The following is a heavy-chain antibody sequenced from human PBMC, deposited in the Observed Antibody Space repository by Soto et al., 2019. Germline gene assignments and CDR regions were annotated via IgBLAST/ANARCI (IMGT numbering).Heavy chain of an antibody. CDR1: GGSFSGYY. CDR2: INHSGST. Sequence: SETLSLTCAVYGGSFSGYYWSWIRQPPGEGLEWIGEINHSGSTNYNPSLKSRVAISVDTSKNQFSLKLSSVTAADTAVYYCARVRYNWKTITGYNWFDPWGQGTLVTVSS. CDR3: ARVRYNWKTITGYNWFDP. D-gene: IGHD1-20*01. V-gene: IGHV4-34*01. J-gene: IGHJ5*02.